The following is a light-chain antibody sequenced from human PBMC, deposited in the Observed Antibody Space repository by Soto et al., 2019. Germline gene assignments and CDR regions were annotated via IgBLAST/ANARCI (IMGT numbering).Light chain of an antibody. CDR3: QQYGGSPPLT. J-gene: IGKJ4*01. CDR1: QSVSSSY. CDR2: GAS. Sequence: EIVLTQSPGTLSLSPGERATLSCRASQSVSSSYLAWYQQKPGQAPRLLIYGASNRATGIPDRFSGSGSGTVFTLTISRMEPEDFAVYYCQQYGGSPPLTFGGGTKVETK. V-gene: IGKV3-20*01.